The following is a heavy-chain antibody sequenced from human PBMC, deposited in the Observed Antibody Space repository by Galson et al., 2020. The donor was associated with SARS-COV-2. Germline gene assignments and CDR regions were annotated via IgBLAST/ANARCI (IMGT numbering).Heavy chain of an antibody. D-gene: IGHD3-3*01. V-gene: IGHV4-31*03. CDR3: ARGITTFGVVSNAFDI. CDR1: GGSISSGGYY. J-gene: IGHJ3*02. Sequence: ETSETLSLTCTVSGGSISSGGYYWSCIPQHPGKGLEWIRYIYYSGSTYYTPSLKRRVTKTVDTYNNQFSLKLSSVTAADTAVYYCARGITTFGVVSNAFDIWGQGTMVTVSP. CDR2: IYYSGST.